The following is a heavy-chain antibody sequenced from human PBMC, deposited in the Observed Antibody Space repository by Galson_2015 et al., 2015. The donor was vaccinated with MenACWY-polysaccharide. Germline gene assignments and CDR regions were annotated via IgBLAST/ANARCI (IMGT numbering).Heavy chain of an antibody. CDR2: IRYDGSNK. CDR1: GFTFSSYG. CDR3: AKDGGFFHYFDY. Sequence: SLRLSCAASGFTFSSYGMHWVRQAPGKGLEWVAFIRYDGSNKYYADSVKGRFTISRDNSKNTLYLQMNSLRAEDTAVYYCAKDGGFFHYFDYWGQGTLVTVSS. J-gene: IGHJ4*02. D-gene: IGHD2-15*01. V-gene: IGHV3-30*02.